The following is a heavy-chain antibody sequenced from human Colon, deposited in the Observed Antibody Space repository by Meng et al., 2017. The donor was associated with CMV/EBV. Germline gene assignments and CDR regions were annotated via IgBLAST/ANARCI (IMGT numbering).Heavy chain of an antibody. Sequence: ASVKVSCKASRYTFTSYDINWVRQATGQGLEWMGWMNPNSGNTGYAQKFQGRVTMTRNTSISTAYMELSSLRSEDMAVYYCARARAAPYNWFDPWGQGTLVTVSS. V-gene: IGHV1-8*01. CDR2: MNPNSGNT. CDR1: RYTFTSYD. J-gene: IGHJ5*02. CDR3: ARARAAPYNWFDP. D-gene: IGHD2-15*01.